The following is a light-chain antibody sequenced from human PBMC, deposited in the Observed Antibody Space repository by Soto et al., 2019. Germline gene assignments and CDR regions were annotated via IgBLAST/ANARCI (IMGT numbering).Light chain of an antibody. J-gene: IGLJ2*01. CDR3: TSYGGRDNLI. Sequence: QSALTQPPSASGSPGQSVTISCTGTSSDIGAYNYLSWFQQHPGEAPKLIISEVNKWPSGVPNRFSGSKSGNTASLTVSGLQAEDEADYYCTSYGGRDNLIFGGGTKLTVL. V-gene: IGLV2-8*01. CDR2: EVN. CDR1: SSDIGAYNY.